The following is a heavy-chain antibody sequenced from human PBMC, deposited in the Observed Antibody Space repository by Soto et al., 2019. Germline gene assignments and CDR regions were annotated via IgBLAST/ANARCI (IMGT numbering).Heavy chain of an antibody. J-gene: IGHJ6*02. CDR3: AKAKGRSNFFFSGLDV. CDR2: ITAATGTT. V-gene: IGHV3-23*01. CDR1: GFTFGSYG. Sequence: RGSLRLSCAASGFTFGSYGMTWVRQAPGKGLECVSGITAATGTTYYADSVKGRFTISRDLSTNTLFLQMNSLRAADSAVYYCAKAKGRSNFFFSGLDVWGQGPTSTVS. D-gene: IGHD1-26*01.